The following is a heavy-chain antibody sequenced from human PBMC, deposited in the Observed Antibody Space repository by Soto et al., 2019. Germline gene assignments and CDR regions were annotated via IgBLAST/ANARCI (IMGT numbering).Heavy chain of an antibody. CDR1: GGSISSGNYS. Sequence: PSETLSLTCTVSGGSISSGNYSWSWIRQPPGKGLEWIGYIYYSGSTNYNPSLKSRVTISVDTSKNQFSLKLSSVTAADTAVYYCARGGDGYNIFDYWGQGTRVTAPQ. V-gene: IGHV4-61*01. CDR2: IYYSGST. D-gene: IGHD5-12*01. J-gene: IGHJ4*02. CDR3: ARGGDGYNIFDY.